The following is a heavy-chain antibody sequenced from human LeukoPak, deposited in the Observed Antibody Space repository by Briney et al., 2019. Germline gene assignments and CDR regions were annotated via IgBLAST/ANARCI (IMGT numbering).Heavy chain of an antibody. V-gene: IGHV3-23*01. D-gene: IGHD3-9*01. CDR3: AKGDTYYDLLTCFDF. Sequence: GGSLRLSCAASGFIFNDYAMSWVRQVPGKGLECVSVISASGGKTYYADSVKGRFTISRDTSKTTISLQMNSLRDEDTAVYYCAKGDTYYDLLTCFDFWGPGTLVTVSS. J-gene: IGHJ4*02. CDR1: GFIFNDYA. CDR2: ISASGGKT.